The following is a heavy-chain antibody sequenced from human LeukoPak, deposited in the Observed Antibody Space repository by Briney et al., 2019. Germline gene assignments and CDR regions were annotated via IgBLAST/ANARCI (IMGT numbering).Heavy chain of an antibody. CDR3: AKSFSGWYYYMDV. V-gene: IGHV3-23*01. D-gene: IGHD6-19*01. CDR1: GFTFSSYA. J-gene: IGHJ6*03. CDR2: ISGSGGST. Sequence: GGSLRLSCAASGFTFSSYAMGWVRQAPGKGLEWVSAISGSGGSTYYADSVKGRFTISRDNSKNTLYLQMNSLRAEDTAVYYCAKSFSGWYYYMDVWGKGTTVTVSS.